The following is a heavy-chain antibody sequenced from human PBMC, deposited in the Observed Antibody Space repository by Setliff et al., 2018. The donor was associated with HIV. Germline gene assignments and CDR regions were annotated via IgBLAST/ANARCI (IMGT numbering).Heavy chain of an antibody. J-gene: IGHJ4*02. D-gene: IGHD5-18*01. CDR2: INTDGSDT. CDR1: GFTFGNYW. V-gene: IGHV3-74*01. Sequence: GGSLRLSCAASGFTFGNYWMHWVRQAPGKGPVDISHINTDGSDTNYADSVKGRFTISRDNTKNSLYLQMNSLRAEDTAVYYCAKSGEWLPYYFDYWGQGTLVTVPQ. CDR3: AKSGEWLPYYFDY.